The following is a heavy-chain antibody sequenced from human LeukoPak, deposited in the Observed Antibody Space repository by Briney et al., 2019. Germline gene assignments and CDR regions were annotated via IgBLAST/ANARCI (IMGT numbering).Heavy chain of an antibody. CDR1: GGTFSSYA. CDR2: IIPIFGTA. V-gene: IGHV1-69*06. J-gene: IGHJ4*02. Sequence: SVKVSCKASGGTFSSYAISWVRQAPGQGLEWMGGIIPIFGTANYAQKFQGRVTITADKSTSTAYMELSSLRSEDTAVYYCAITVVIISRFDYWGQGTLVTVSS. D-gene: IGHD3-3*01. CDR3: AITVVIISRFDY.